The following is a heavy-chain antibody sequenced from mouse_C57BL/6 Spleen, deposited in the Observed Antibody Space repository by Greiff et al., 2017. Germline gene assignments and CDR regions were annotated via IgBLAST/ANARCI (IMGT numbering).Heavy chain of an antibody. CDR3: ARGVGSTVVHYAMDY. Sequence: QVQLQQSGAELVRPGTSVKVSCKASGYAFTHYLIEWVKQRPGQGLEWIGVINPGSGGTNYNEEFKGKATLSADNSSSTAYMQLSSLTSDDSAVYVCARGVGSTVVHYAMDYWGQGTSVTVSS. CDR1: GYAFTHYL. V-gene: IGHV1-54*01. J-gene: IGHJ4*01. D-gene: IGHD1-1*01. CDR2: INPGSGGT.